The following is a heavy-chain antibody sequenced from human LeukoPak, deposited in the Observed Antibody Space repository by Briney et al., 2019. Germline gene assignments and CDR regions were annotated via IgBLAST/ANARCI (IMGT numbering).Heavy chain of an antibody. V-gene: IGHV3-23*01. J-gene: IGHJ4*02. CDR3: AKDSIGWY. CDR2: MTGSGDTI. D-gene: IGHD6-19*01. Sequence: GGSLRLSCAASGFTFSSYAMSWVRQAPGKGLEWVSVMTGSGDTIYYADSVKGRFTISRDNSKNTLFLQMNSLRAEDTAVYYCAKDSIGWYLGQGTLVTVSS. CDR1: GFTFSSYA.